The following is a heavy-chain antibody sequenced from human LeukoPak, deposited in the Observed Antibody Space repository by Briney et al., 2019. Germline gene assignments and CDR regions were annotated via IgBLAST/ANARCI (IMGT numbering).Heavy chain of an antibody. Sequence: GRSLRLSCAASGFTFSSYGMHWVRQAPGKGLEWVAVISYDGSNKYYADSVKGRFTISRDNSKNTLYLQMNSLRAEDTAVYYCAKDFGDYRAVSDYWGQGTLVTVSS. J-gene: IGHJ4*02. CDR2: ISYDGSNK. CDR1: GFTFSSYG. CDR3: AKDFGDYRAVSDY. V-gene: IGHV3-30*18. D-gene: IGHD4-11*01.